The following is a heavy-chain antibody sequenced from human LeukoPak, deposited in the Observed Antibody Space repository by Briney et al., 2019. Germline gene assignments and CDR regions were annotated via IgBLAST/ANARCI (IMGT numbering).Heavy chain of an antibody. CDR1: GFTFSSYW. Sequence: GGSLRLSCAASGFTFSSYWMHWVRQAPGKGLVWVSRINSDGSSTSYADSVKGRFTISRDNAKNTLYLQMNSLRAEDTAVYYCARGKGDEFWSGYGYYYYYYGMDVWGQGTTVTVSS. CDR3: ARGKGDEFWSGYGYYYYYYGMDV. J-gene: IGHJ6*02. D-gene: IGHD3-3*01. CDR2: INSDGSST. V-gene: IGHV3-74*01.